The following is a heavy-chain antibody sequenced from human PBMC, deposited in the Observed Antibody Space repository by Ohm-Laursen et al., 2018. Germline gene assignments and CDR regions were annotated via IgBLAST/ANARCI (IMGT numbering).Heavy chain of an antibody. D-gene: IGHD6-13*01. CDR1: GASISSGGSY. V-gene: IGHV4-31*03. J-gene: IGHJ4*02. Sequence: SQTLSLTCTVSGASISSGGSYWSWIRQHPGKGLEWIGYIYDSGSTSSNPSLKSRLTISVDTSKNQFSLKLNSVTAADTAVYYCATPVFGSRWYYFDYWGQGTLVTVSS. CDR2: IYDSGST. CDR3: ATPVFGSRWYYFDY.